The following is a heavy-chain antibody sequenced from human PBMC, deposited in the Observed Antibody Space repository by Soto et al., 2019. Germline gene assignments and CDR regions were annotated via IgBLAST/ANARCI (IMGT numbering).Heavy chain of an antibody. CDR3: ARSDGGDYVWGSYRYTYYFDY. D-gene: IGHD3-16*02. CDR2: ISYDGSNK. CDR1: GFTFSSYA. J-gene: IGHJ4*02. V-gene: IGHV3-30-3*01. Sequence: QVQLVESGGGVVQPGRSLRLSCAASGFTFSSYAMHWVRQAPGKGLEWVAVISYDGSNKYYADSVKGRFTISRDNSKNTLYLQMNSLRAEDTAVYYCARSDGGDYVWGSYRYTYYFDYWGQGTLVTVSS.